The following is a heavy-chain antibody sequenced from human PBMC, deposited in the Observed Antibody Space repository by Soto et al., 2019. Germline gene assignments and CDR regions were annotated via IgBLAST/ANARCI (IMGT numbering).Heavy chain of an antibody. CDR2: INPSGGST. V-gene: IGHV1-46*01. CDR1: GYTFTSYY. D-gene: IGHD3-10*01. Sequence: ASVKVSCKASGYTFTSYYMHWVRQAPGQGLEWMGIINPSGGSTSYAQKFQGRVTMTRDTSTSTVYMELSSLRSEDTAVYYCAREIYYYGSGSSRLNWFDPWGQGTLVTVSS. CDR3: AREIYYYGSGSSRLNWFDP. J-gene: IGHJ5*02.